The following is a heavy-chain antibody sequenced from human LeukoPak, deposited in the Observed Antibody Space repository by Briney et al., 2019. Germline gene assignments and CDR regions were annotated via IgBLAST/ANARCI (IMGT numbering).Heavy chain of an antibody. D-gene: IGHD3-16*01. CDR3: AKGLWGAYYYGMDV. J-gene: IGHJ6*02. CDR2: ISGSVGRT. V-gene: IGHV3-23*01. Sequence: GGSLRLSCAASGFTSSSYAMSWVRQAPGKGLEWVSTISGSVGRTYYADSVKGRFTISRDNSKNTLYLQMNSLRAEDTAVYYCAKGLWGAYYYGMDVWGQGTTVTVSS. CDR1: GFTSSSYA.